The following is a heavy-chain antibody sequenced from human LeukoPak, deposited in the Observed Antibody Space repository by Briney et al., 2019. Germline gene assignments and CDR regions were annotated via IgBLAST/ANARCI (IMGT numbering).Heavy chain of an antibody. CDR1: GGSISGYY. CDR2: ISGSGSA. D-gene: IGHD6-13*01. V-gene: IGHV4-4*07. CDR3: ARGSSWYEVRFDY. J-gene: IGHJ4*02. Sequence: PSETLSLTCTVSGGSISGYYRSWIRQPAGKGLEWIGRISGSGSADYNPSLKSRVTMSVDKSKNQFSLKLSSVTAADTAVYYCARGSSWYEVRFDYWGQGTLVTVSS.